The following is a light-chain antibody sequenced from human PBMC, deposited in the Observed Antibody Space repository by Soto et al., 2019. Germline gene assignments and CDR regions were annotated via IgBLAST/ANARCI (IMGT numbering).Light chain of an antibody. CDR3: QQYNSYWA. J-gene: IGKJ1*01. CDR1: QSISSW. CDR2: GAS. Sequence: DIQMTQSPSTLSASVGDRVTITCRASQSISSWLAWYQQKPGKAPKLLIYGASSLESGVPSRFSGSGSGTEFTLTISSLQPDDFATYYGQQYNSYWAFGQGTKV. V-gene: IGKV1-5*01.